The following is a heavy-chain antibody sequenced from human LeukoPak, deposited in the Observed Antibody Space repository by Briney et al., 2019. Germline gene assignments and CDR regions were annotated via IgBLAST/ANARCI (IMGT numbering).Heavy chain of an antibody. Sequence: GASVKVSCKASGYTFTHYAMNWVRQAPGQGLEWMGWINTNTGNPTYAQGFTGRFVFSLDTSVSTAYLQISSLKAEDTAVYYCARERIVVVSRSFRMDVWGQGTTVTVSS. CDR1: GYTFTHYA. CDR2: INTNTGNP. D-gene: IGHD2-2*01. CDR3: ARERIVVVSRSFRMDV. V-gene: IGHV7-4-1*02. J-gene: IGHJ6*02.